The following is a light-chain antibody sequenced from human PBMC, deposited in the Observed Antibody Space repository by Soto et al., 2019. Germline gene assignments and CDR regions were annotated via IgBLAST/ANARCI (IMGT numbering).Light chain of an antibody. CDR1: SSNIGNNY. CDR2: DND. CDR3: ETWDRNLGAVV. Sequence: QSALTQPPSVSAAPGQKVTISCSGSSSNIGNNYVSWYQQLPGTAPKLLVYDNDKRPSGIPDRFSGSKSGTTATLGITGLQTGDEADYYCETWDRNLGAVVFGGGTKLTVL. J-gene: IGLJ2*01. V-gene: IGLV1-51*01.